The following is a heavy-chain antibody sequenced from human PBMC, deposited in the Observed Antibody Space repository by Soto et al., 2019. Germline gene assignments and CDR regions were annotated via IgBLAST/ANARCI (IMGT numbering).Heavy chain of an antibody. V-gene: IGHV4-59*01. J-gene: IGHJ3*02. CDR2: IYYSGST. D-gene: IGHD6-13*01. CDR1: GGAISRYY. CDR3: ARASVGSSCDEDGFDI. Sequence: QVQLQESGPGLVKPSETLSLTCTVSGGAISRYYWSWIRQPPGTGLEWIGYIYYSGSTNYNPSLTRRVIISISTFKNLCSLKLSSVTAADTAVYYCARASVGSSCDEDGFDIWGQGTMVTVSS.